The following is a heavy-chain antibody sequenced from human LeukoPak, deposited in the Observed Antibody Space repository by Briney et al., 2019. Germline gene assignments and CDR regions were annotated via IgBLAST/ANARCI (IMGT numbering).Heavy chain of an antibody. CDR3: ARDWLRGYSYGLNWFDP. J-gene: IGHJ5*02. CDR1: GFTVSSNY. Sequence: GGSLRLSCAASGFTVSSNYMSWVRQAPGKGLEWVSVIYSGGSTYYADSVKGRFPISRDNAKNSLYLQMNSLRAEDTAVYYCARDWLRGYSYGLNWFDPWGQGTLVTVSS. CDR2: IYSGGST. D-gene: IGHD5-18*01. V-gene: IGHV3-53*01.